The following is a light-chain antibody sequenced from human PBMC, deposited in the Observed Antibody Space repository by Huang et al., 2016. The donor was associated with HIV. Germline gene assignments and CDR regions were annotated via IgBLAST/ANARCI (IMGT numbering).Light chain of an antibody. CDR3: MQALLTPWT. V-gene: IGKV2-28*01. Sequence: DIVMTQSPLSLPVSPGEPASMSCNSSQSLLHSNGYNYLDWYLQKPGQSPQLLLYLGSNRASGVPDRFSASGSGTDFTLRISRVEAEDVGVYYCMQALLTPWTFGQGTKVEIK. CDR2: LGS. CDR1: QSLLHSNGYNY. J-gene: IGKJ1*01.